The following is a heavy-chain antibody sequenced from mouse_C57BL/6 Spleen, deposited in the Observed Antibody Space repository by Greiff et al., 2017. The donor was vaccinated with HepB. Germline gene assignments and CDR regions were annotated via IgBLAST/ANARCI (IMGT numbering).Heavy chain of an antibody. Sequence: DVQLVESGGGLVKPGGSLKLSCAASGFTFSSYAMSWVRQTPEKRLEWVATISDGGSYTYYPDNVKGRFTISRDNAKNNLYLQMSHLKSEDTAMYYCARGYYGSSPWYFDVWGTGTTVTVSS. J-gene: IGHJ1*03. V-gene: IGHV5-4*01. CDR3: ARGYYGSSPWYFDV. CDR1: GFTFSSYA. D-gene: IGHD1-1*01. CDR2: ISDGGSYT.